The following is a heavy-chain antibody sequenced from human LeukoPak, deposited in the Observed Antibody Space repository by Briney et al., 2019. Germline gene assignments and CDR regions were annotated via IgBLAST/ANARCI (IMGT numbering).Heavy chain of an antibody. V-gene: IGHV4-39*01. Sequence: SETLSLTCTVSGGSISSSSYYWGWIRQPPGKGLEWIGSIYYSGSTYYNPSLKSRVTISVDTSKNQFSLKLGSVTAADTAVYYCARVKVPPTYYYGMDVWGQGTTVTVSS. CDR1: GGSISSSSYY. J-gene: IGHJ6*02. CDR2: IYYSGST. D-gene: IGHD3-10*01. CDR3: ARVKVPPTYYYGMDV.